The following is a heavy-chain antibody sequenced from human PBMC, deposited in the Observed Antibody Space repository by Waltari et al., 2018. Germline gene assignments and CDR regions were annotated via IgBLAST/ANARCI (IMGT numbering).Heavy chain of an antibody. CDR1: VYNFSPYW. CDR2: IYPDDPEI. V-gene: IGHV5-51*01. Sequence: EVQLVQPGAEAKTPGESLKVSCQDSVYNFSPYWIGWVRQMPGRGVEWMGIIYPDDPEIRYSPSFQGQVTISADRSINTAYLEWRSLKASDTALYFCARQDPKYQYAMAVWGQGTSVTVS. CDR3: ARQDPKYQYAMAV. J-gene: IGHJ6*02. D-gene: IGHD2-2*01.